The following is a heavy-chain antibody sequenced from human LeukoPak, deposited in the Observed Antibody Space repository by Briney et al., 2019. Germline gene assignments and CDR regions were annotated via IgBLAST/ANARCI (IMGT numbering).Heavy chain of an antibody. CDR1: GYTFTSYG. V-gene: IGHV1-18*01. CDR2: ISAYNGNT. CDR3: ARDCGGLGGSCYSPPNLDY. J-gene: IGHJ4*02. D-gene: IGHD2-15*01. Sequence: ASVKVSCKASGYTFTSYGISWVRQAPGQGLEWMGWISAYNGNTNYAQKPQGRVTMTTDTFTSTAYMELRSLRSDDTAVYYCARDCGGLGGSCYSPPNLDYWGQGTLVTVSS.